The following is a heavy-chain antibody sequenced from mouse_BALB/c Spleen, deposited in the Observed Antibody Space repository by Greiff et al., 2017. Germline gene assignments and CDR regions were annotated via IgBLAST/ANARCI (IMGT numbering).Heavy chain of an antibody. CDR1: GFTFNTYA. CDR3: VRHSIYYGDAMDY. J-gene: IGHJ4*01. V-gene: IGHV10-1*02. D-gene: IGHD2-13*01. Sequence: EVMLVESGGGLVQPKGSLKLSCAASGFTFNTYAMNWVRQAPGKGLEWVARIRSKSNNYATYYADSVKDRFTISRDDSQSMLYLQMNNLKTEDTAMYYCVRHSIYYGDAMDYWGQGTSVTVSS. CDR2: IRSKSNNYAT.